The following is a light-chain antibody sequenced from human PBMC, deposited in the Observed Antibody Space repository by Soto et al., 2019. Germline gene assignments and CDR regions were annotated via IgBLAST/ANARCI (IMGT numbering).Light chain of an antibody. CDR1: QSISNW. V-gene: IGKV1-5*03. CDR2: TAS. J-gene: IGKJ1*01. Sequence: DIQMTQSPSTLSASVGDRVTITCRASQSISNWLAWYQQKPGKAPNLLIYTASSLEIGVPSRFSGSGSGTEFALTISSLQPDDFATYYCQQYSNYSRTFGQGTKVDIK. CDR3: QQYSNYSRT.